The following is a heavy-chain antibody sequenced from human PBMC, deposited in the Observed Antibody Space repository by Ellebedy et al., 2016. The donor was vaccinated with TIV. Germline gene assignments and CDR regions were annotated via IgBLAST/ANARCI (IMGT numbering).Heavy chain of an antibody. D-gene: IGHD6-13*01. CDR3: ASSWYWGGDYFDY. V-gene: IGHV3-72*01. J-gene: IGHJ4*02. CDR1: GFTFSSYA. Sequence: GGSLRLSXAASGFTFSSYAMSWVRQAPGKGLEWVGRTRNKANSYTTEYAASVKGRFTISRDDSKNSLYLQMNSLKTEDTAVYYCASSWYWGGDYFDYWGQGTLVTVSS. CDR2: TRNKANSYTT.